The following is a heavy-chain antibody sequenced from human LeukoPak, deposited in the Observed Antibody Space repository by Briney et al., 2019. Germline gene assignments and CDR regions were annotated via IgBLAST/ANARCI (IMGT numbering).Heavy chain of an antibody. CDR3: ARAAMVRGVIRPFDY. CDR2: IYPGDSDT. CDR1: GYSFTSYW. V-gene: IGHV5-51*01. Sequence: GESLKISCKGSGYSFTSYWIGWVRQMPGKGLEWMGIIYPGDSDTRYSPSFQGQVTISADKSISTAYLQWSSLKASDTAMYYCARAAMVRGVIRPFDYWGQGTLVTVSS. D-gene: IGHD3-10*01. J-gene: IGHJ4*02.